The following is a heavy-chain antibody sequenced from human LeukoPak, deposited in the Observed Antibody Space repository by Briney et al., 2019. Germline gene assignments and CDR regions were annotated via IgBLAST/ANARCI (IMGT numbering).Heavy chain of an antibody. V-gene: IGHV3-30*18. CDR1: GFTFSSYG. CDR2: ISYDGSNK. J-gene: IGHJ3*02. CDR3: AKALTRLIAAVGINSDEDAFDI. D-gene: IGHD6-13*01. Sequence: PGGSLRLSCAASGFTFSSYGMHWVRQAPGKGLEWVAVISYDGSNKYYADSVKGRFTISRDNSKNTLYLQMNSLRAEDTAVYYCAKALTRLIAAVGINSDEDAFDIWGQGTMVTVSS.